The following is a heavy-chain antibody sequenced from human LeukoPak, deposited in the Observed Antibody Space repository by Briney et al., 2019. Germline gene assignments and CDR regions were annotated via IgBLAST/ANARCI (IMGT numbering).Heavy chain of an antibody. J-gene: IGHJ4*02. CDR3: ARGLTRWLQFSLNY. D-gene: IGHD5-24*01. Sequence: ASVKVSCKASGYTFTSYDINWVRQATGQGLEWMGWMNPNSGNTGYAQKFQGGVTMTRNTSISTAYMELSSLRSEDTAVYYCARGLTRWLQFSLNYWGQGTLVTVSS. V-gene: IGHV1-8*01. CDR1: GYTFTSYD. CDR2: MNPNSGNT.